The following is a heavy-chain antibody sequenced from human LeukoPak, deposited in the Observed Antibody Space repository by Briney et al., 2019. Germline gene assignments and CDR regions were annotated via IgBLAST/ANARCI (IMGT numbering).Heavy chain of an antibody. CDR2: ISSGGSPI. CDR3: ARKWFGGTSDY. Sequence: GGSLRLSCAASGFTFRSYEMNWVRQAPGRGLEWVSYISSGGSPIYYADSVRGRFTISRDNAQNSLYLQMNSLRAEDTAVYYCARKWFGGTSDYWGQGTLVTVSS. CDR1: GFTFRSYE. J-gene: IGHJ4*02. V-gene: IGHV3-48*03. D-gene: IGHD3-10*01.